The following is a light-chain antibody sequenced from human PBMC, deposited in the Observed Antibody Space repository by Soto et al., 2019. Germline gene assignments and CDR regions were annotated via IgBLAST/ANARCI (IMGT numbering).Light chain of an antibody. CDR1: QSISIW. Sequence: DIRMTQSPSTLSASVGDRVTIPCRASQSISIWLAWYQQKPGKAPKLLIYKASILQTGVPSRFSGSGSGTEFTLTISSLQPDDFATYYCQHSNTYPWTFGQGTKVEMK. CDR3: QHSNTYPWT. J-gene: IGKJ1*01. CDR2: KAS. V-gene: IGKV1-5*03.